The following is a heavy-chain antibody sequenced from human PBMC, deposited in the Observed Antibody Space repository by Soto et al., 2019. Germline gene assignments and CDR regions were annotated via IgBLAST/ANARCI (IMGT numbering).Heavy chain of an antibody. CDR2: INHSGST. CDR3: ARSAPPRDIVVVVAATVRRWFDP. J-gene: IGHJ5*02. CDR1: GGSFSGYY. V-gene: IGHV4-34*01. D-gene: IGHD2-15*01. Sequence: QVQLQQWGAGLLKPSETLSLTCAVYGGSFSGYYWSWIRQPPGKGLEWNGEINHSGSTNYNPSLKSRVTISVNTSKNQFSLKLSSVTAADTAVYYCARSAPPRDIVVVVAATVRRWFDPWGQGTLVTVSS.